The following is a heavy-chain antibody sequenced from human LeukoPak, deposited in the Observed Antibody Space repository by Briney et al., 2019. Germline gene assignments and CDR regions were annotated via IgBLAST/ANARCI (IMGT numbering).Heavy chain of an antibody. D-gene: IGHD5-24*01. CDR2: VYIDGNT. CDR3: ARGDGYNYFDC. J-gene: IGHJ4*02. V-gene: IGHV3-53*01. Sequence: GGSLRLSCAASGFTFSSNYMSWVRQAPGKGLEWVSVVYIDGNTYYADSVRGRFTISRDSSKNTLYLQMNSLRAEDTAVYYCARGDGYNYFDCWGQGTLVTVSS. CDR1: GFTFSSNY.